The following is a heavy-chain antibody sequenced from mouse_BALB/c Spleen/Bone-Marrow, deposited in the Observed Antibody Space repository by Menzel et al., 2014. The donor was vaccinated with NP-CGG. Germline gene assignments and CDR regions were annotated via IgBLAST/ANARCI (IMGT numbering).Heavy chain of an antibody. CDR2: INPDSSRI. D-gene: IGHD2-3*01. J-gene: IGHJ3*01. CDR3: TRFGYYGGLAY. Sequence: EVKLMESGGGLVQPGGSLKLSCAASGFDFSGFWMGWVRQAPGKGLEWIGEINPDSSRINYTPSLKDRFIISGDNAKNTLYLQMSKVRAEDAALYYCTRFGYYGGLAYWGQGTLGTVAA. V-gene: IGHV4-1*02. CDR1: GFDFSGFW.